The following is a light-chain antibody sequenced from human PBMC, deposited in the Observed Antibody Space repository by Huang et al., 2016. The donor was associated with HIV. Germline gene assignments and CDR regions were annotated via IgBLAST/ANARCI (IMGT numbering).Light chain of an antibody. CDR1: QSVSSY. J-gene: IGKJ3*01. CDR3: QQRSNWPLT. CDR2: DAS. V-gene: IGKV3-11*01. Sequence: EIVLTQSPATLSLSPGERATLSCRASQSVSSYLAWYQQKPGQAPRLLIYDASNRATCIPARFSGSGSGTDFTLTISSLEPEDFALYYCQQRSNWPLTFGPGTKVDIK.